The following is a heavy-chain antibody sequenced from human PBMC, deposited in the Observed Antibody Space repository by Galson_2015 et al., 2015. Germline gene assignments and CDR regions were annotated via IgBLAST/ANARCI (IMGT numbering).Heavy chain of an antibody. J-gene: IGHJ3*02. V-gene: IGHV1-46*01. D-gene: IGHD2/OR15-2a*01. Sequence: SVKVSCKASGYSFSSYYMHWVRQAPGQGLEWLGIINPSGGSTSYAQKFQGRVTMTRDTSTSTVYMELSSLTFADTAVYYCARDRGFNSPFNSYHIWGQGTMVIVSS. CDR2: INPSGGST. CDR3: ARDRGFNSPFNSYHI. CDR1: GYSFSSYY.